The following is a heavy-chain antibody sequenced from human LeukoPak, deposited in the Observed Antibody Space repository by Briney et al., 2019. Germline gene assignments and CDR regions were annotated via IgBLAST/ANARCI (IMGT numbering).Heavy chain of an antibody. D-gene: IGHD3-22*01. CDR3: ARAGHNSNSGGYDF. CDR1: GYTFIDHY. CDR2: IDPDTGDT. Sequence: ASVKVSCKPSGYTFIDHYLHWVRQAPGQGLESLGWIDPDTGDTNYPQKFRGRVTITRDTSSSTAYMELNRLRSDDTAVYYCARAGHNSNSGGYDFWGLGTLVTVSS. V-gene: IGHV1-2*02. J-gene: IGHJ4*02.